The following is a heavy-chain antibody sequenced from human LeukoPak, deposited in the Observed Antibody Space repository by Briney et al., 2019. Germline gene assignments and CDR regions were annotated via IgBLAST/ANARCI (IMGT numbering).Heavy chain of an antibody. J-gene: IGHJ6*03. V-gene: IGHV7-4-1*02. CDR1: GYTFTSYA. CDR3: AREYSSNERYYMDV. D-gene: IGHD6-13*01. CDR2: INTNTGNP. Sequence: ASVKVSCKASGYTFTSYAMNWVRQAPGQGLEWMGWINTNTGNPTYAQGFTGRFVFSLDTSVSTAYLQISSLKAEDTAVYYCAREYSSNERYYMDVWGKGTTVTVSS.